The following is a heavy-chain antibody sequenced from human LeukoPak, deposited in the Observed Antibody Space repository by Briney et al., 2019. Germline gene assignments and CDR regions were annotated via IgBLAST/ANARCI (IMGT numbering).Heavy chain of an antibody. D-gene: IGHD6-6*01. Sequence: GGSLRLSFAASGFTFSSYAMHWVRQAPGKGLEWVAVISYDGSNKYYADSVKGRFTISRDNSKNTLYLQMNSLRAEDTAVYYCRYSSSSGYFDYWGQGTLVTVSS. J-gene: IGHJ4*02. CDR2: ISYDGSNK. CDR3: RYSSSSGYFDY. CDR1: GFTFSSYA. V-gene: IGHV3-30-3*01.